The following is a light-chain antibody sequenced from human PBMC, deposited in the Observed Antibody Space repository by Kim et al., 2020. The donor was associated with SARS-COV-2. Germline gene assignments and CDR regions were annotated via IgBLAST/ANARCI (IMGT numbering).Light chain of an antibody. Sequence: SAAVRDTLTITCRASQTISYYLNWYQQKPGKAPNLLLFAATSLQSGVPSRFRGSGSGTDFILTISSLQPEDLATYYCQQNYNSPLTFGGGTKLEI. V-gene: IGKV1-39*01. CDR2: AAT. CDR3: QQNYNSPLT. CDR1: QTISYY. J-gene: IGKJ4*01.